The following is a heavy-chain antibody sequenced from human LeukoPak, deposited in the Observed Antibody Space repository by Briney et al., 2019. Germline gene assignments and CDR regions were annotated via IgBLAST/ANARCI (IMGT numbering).Heavy chain of an antibody. CDR3: ARVYGDYVFWFDP. V-gene: IGHV1-8*03. J-gene: IGHJ5*02. CDR1: GYTFTSYD. Sequence: ASVKVSCKASGYTFTSYDINWVRQATGQGLEWMGWMNPNSGNTGYAQKFQGRVTIARNTSISTAYMELSSLRSEDTAVYYCARVYGDYVFWFDPWGQGTLVTVSS. D-gene: IGHD4-17*01. CDR2: MNPNSGNT.